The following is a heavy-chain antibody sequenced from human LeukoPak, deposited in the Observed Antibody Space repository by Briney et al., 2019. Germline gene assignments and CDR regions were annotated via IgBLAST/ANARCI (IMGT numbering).Heavy chain of an antibody. CDR1: GFTFSSYS. V-gene: IGHV3-48*01. D-gene: IGHD2-2*01. J-gene: IGHJ6*02. CDR3: AKDLSSSWHLDYYYGMDV. CDR2: ISSSSSTI. Sequence: GGSLRLSCAASGFTFSSYSMYWVRQAPGKGLEWVSYISSSSSTIYYADSVKGRFTTSRDNSKNTLYLQMNSLRAEDTAVYYCAKDLSSSWHLDYYYGMDVWGQGTTVTVSS.